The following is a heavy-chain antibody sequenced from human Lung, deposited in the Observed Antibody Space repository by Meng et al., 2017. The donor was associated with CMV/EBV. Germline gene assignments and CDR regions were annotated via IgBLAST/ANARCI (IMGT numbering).Heavy chain of an antibody. CDR3: AREAGRYYSSGSYLV. D-gene: IGHD3-10*01. CDR1: GGPFSGYY. V-gene: IGHV4-34*01. J-gene: IGHJ4*02. Sequence: VYGGPFSGYYWSWIRQPPGKGLEWIGEINQRGSTNYNPSLRSRVSISVDTSKSQFSLKLTSVTAADTAVYYCAREAGRYYSSGSYLVWGQGTLVTVSS. CDR2: INQRGST.